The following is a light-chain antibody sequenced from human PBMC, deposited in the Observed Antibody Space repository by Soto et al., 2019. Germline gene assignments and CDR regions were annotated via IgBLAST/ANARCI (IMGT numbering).Light chain of an antibody. Sequence: DIQMTQSPSTLSASVGDSVSINCRASQSISAWLAWYQQKPGKAPRLLIYKASTLEIGVPSGFSGSGSGTEFTLTISSLQPDDVAIYYCQQYNDYSWTFGQGTKVDIK. V-gene: IGKV1-5*03. CDR2: KAS. CDR3: QQYNDYSWT. CDR1: QSISAW. J-gene: IGKJ1*01.